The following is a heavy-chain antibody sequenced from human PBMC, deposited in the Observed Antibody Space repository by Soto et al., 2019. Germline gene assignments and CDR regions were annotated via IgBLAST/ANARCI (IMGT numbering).Heavy chain of an antibody. CDR3: ARETNVMIVLDY. J-gene: IGHJ4*02. CDR2: INAGNGNT. Sequence: ASVKVSCKASGYTFTSYAMHWVRQAPGQRLEWMGWINAGNGNTKYSQKFQGRVTITRDTSASTAYMELSSLRSEDTAVYYCARETNVMIVLDYWGQGTLVTVSS. D-gene: IGHD3-22*01. V-gene: IGHV1-3*01. CDR1: GYTFTSYA.